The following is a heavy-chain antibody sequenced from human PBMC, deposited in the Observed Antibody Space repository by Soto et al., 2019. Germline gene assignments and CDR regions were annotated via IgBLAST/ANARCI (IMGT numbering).Heavy chain of an antibody. CDR3: ARAIRAAAGTLRHYYYYYGMDV. Sequence: SVKVSCKASGGTFSSYAISWARQAPGQGLEWMGGIIPIFGTANYAQKFQGRVTITADESTSTAYMELSSLRSEDTAVYYCARAIRAAAGTLRHYYYYYGMDVWGQGTTVTVS. V-gene: IGHV1-69*13. D-gene: IGHD6-13*01. CDR2: IIPIFGTA. J-gene: IGHJ6*02. CDR1: GGTFSSYA.